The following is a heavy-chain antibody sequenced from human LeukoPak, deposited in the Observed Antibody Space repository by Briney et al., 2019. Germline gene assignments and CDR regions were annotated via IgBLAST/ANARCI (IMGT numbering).Heavy chain of an antibody. CDR2: IKQDGSEK. CDR1: GFTFSSYW. Sequence: PGGSLRLSCAASGFTFSSYWMSWVRQAPGKGLEWVANIKQDGSEKYYVASVKGRFTISRDNAKNSLYLQMNSLRAEDTAVYYCARYGYYPHYYYYGMDVWGQGTTVTVSS. V-gene: IGHV3-7*01. D-gene: IGHD3-22*01. J-gene: IGHJ6*02. CDR3: ARYGYYPHYYYYGMDV.